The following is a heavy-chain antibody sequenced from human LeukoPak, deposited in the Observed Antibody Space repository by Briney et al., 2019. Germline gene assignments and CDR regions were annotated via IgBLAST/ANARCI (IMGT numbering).Heavy chain of an antibody. CDR1: SGSFGSYY. J-gene: IGHJ4*02. D-gene: IGHD3-10*01. CDR2: IYYSGNT. V-gene: IGHV4-59*08. CDR3: ARRGSGKYFDQ. Sequence: SETLSLTCTVSSGSFGSYYWSWIRQPPGKGLEWIGYIYYSGNTNYDPSLKSRVTISVDTSKNQFSLKLSSVTAADTAVYHCARRGSGKYFDQWGQGTLVTVSS.